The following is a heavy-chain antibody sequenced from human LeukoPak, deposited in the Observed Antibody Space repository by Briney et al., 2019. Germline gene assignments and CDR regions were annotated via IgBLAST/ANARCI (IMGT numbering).Heavy chain of an antibody. D-gene: IGHD6-13*01. J-gene: IGHJ5*02. Sequence: ASVTVSCTASRYSFTVYYIRWVRPAPGQGLGWMGWINPHTGGTKYAQQLQGWFTMTRDTSISTAYMDLSGLKSNDTAVYYCARGFGSSWFDVWGQGTLVTVSS. CDR3: ARGFGSSWFDV. CDR2: INPHTGGT. CDR1: RYSFTVYY. V-gene: IGHV1-2*04.